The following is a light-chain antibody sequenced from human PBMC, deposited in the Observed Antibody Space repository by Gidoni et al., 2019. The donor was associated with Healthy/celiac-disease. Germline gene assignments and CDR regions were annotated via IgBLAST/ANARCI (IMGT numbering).Light chain of an antibody. CDR1: QNVLYSSNNKNY. J-gene: IGKJ4*01. CDR3: QQYYSIPLT. V-gene: IGKV4-1*01. Sequence: DIVMTQSPDSLSVSLGERATINCKSSQNVLYSSNNKNYLAWYQQKPGQPPKLLIYWASTRESGVPARFSGSGSGTDFTLTISSLQAEDVAVYYCQQYYSIPLTFGGGTKVEIK. CDR2: WAS.